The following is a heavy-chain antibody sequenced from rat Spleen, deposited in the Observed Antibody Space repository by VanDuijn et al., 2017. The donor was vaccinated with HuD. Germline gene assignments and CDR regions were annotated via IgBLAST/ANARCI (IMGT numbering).Heavy chain of an antibody. V-gene: IGHV5-29*01. CDR3: ARHGTTRGWYFDF. J-gene: IGHJ1*01. CDR1: GFTFTDFY. CDR2: ISYDGSDT. D-gene: IGHD1-10*01. Sequence: EVQLVESDGGLVQPGRSLKLSCAASGFTFTDFYMAWVRQAPTKGREWVATISYDGSDTYWRDSVKGRFTISRDNAKSTLYLQMDSLRSEDTATYYCARHGTTRGWYFDFWGPGTMVTVSS.